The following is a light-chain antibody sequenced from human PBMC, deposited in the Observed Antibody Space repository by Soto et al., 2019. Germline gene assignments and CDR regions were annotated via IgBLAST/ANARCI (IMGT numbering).Light chain of an antibody. J-gene: IGKJ2*02. CDR3: QQYNSWWT. CDR1: QSISSW. CDR2: KAS. V-gene: IGKV1-5*03. Sequence: DIPMTQSPSTLSASVGDRVTITCRASQSISSWLAWYQQKPGKAPKLLIYKASSLGSGVPSRFSGSGSGTEFTLTISSLQPDDFATYYCQQYNSWWTFGQGTKLEIK.